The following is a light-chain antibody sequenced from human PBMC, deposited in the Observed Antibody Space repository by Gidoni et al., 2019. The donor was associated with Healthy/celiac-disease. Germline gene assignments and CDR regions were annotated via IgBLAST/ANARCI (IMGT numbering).Light chain of an antibody. Sequence: ILFTQSPATLSLPPGERATLSCRASPRVSSYLAWYRQKPGQAPRLLIYDASNRATGIPDRFSGSGSGTDFTLTISRLEPEDFAVYYCQQRSNWPRTFGQXTKVEIK. CDR1: PRVSSY. J-gene: IGKJ1*01. CDR2: DAS. CDR3: QQRSNWPRT. V-gene: IGKV3-11*01.